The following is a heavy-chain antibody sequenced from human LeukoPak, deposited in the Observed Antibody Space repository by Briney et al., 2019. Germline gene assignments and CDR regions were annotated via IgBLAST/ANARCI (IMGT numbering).Heavy chain of an antibody. CDR3: AKGREVDYYDSSGYYYDY. J-gene: IGHJ4*02. Sequence: SETLSLTCTVSGGSISSYYWSWIRQPAGKGLEWIGRIYTSGSTNYNPSLKSRVTMSVDTSKNQFSLKLSSVTAADTAVYYCAKGREVDYYDSSGYYYDYWGQGTLVTVSS. D-gene: IGHD3-22*01. CDR2: IYTSGST. V-gene: IGHV4-4*07. CDR1: GGSISSYY.